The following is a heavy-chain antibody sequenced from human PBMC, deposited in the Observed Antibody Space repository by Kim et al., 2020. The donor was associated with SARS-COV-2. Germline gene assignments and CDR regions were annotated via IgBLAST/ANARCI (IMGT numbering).Heavy chain of an antibody. CDR2: IYYSGST. CDR3: ARDSPIYDFWSGYYYYGMDV. CDR1: GGSISSYY. V-gene: IGHV4-59*01. J-gene: IGHJ6*02. D-gene: IGHD3-3*01. Sequence: SETLSLTCTVSGGSISSYYWSWIRQPPGKGLEWIGYIYYSGSTNYNPSLKSRVTISVDTSKNQFSLKLSSVTAADTAVYYCARDSPIYDFWSGYYYYGMDVWGQGTTVTVSS.